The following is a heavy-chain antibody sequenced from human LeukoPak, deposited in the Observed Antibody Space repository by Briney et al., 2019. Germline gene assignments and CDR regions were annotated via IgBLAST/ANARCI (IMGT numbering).Heavy chain of an antibody. D-gene: IGHD2-2*01. CDR3: ARDGSGSAIVVVPAAMGGWFDP. V-gene: IGHV4-4*07. Sequence: SETLSLTCTVSGGSISSYYWSWIRQPAGKGLEWIGRIYTSGSTNYNPSLKSRVTVSVDTSKNQFSLKLSSVTAADTAVYYCARDGSGSAIVVVPAAMGGWFDPWGQGTLVTVSS. J-gene: IGHJ5*02. CDR2: IYTSGST. CDR1: GGSISSYY.